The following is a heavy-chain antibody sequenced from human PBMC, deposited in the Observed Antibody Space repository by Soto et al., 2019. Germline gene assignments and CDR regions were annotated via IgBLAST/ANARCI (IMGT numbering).Heavy chain of an antibody. D-gene: IGHD2-2*01. J-gene: IGHJ6*03. CDR1: GFTFSSYS. CDR3: ARRLWVMLVVPAAIRYYYYYMDV. CDR2: ISSSSSTI. Sequence: PGGSLRLSCAASGFTFSSYSMNWVRQAPGKGLEWVSYISSSSSTIYYADSVKGRFTISRDNAKNSLYLQMNSLRAEDKAVYYCARRLWVMLVVPAAIRYYYYYMDVWGKGTTVTVSS. V-gene: IGHV3-48*01.